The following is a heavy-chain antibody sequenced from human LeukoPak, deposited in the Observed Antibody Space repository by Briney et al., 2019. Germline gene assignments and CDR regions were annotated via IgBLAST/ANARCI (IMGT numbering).Heavy chain of an antibody. D-gene: IGHD3-10*01. Sequence: QPGRSLRLSCAASGFTFSSYAMHWVRQARGKGLEWVAVISYDGSNKYYADSVKGRFTISRDNSKNTLYLQMNSLRAEDTAVYYCARDLGYYYGSGSYYLPYYYYGMDVWGQGTTVTVSS. CDR2: ISYDGSNK. CDR3: ARDLGYYYGSGSYYLPYYYYGMDV. J-gene: IGHJ6*02. CDR1: GFTFSSYA. V-gene: IGHV3-30*04.